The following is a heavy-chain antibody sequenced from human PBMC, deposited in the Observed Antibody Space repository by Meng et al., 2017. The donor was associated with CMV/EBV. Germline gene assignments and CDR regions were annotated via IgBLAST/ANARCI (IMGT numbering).Heavy chain of an antibody. CDR3: ARDLGYCSSTSCYPYYYGMDV. D-gene: IGHD2-2*01. Sequence: DAISWGREGPGQGLESMGGIMPIFGTANAAQKFQGRVTITTDEATSTAYMELSSMRSEDKAVYYCARDLGYCSSTSCYPYYYGMDVWGQGTTVTVSS. V-gene: IGHV1-69*05. CDR1: DA. J-gene: IGHJ6*02. CDR2: IMPIFGTA.